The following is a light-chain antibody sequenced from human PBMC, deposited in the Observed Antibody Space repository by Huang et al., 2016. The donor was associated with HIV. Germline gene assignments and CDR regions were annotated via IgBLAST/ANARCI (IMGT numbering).Light chain of an antibody. CDR1: QTISTF. CDR2: AAS. Sequence: DIQMTQSPSSLSASVGDRISITCRASQTISTFLNWYQQQPGKAPKLLIYAASNLQSGLSSRCSGTGSGTHFTLTVTGLQPDDFATYFCQQTSSVPLTFGGGTRVE. CDR3: QQTSSVPLT. V-gene: IGKV1-39*01. J-gene: IGKJ4*01.